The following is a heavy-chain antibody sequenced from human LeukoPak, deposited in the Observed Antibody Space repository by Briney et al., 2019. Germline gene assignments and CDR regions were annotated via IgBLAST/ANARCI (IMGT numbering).Heavy chain of an antibody. CDR2: INTNTGNP. CDR1: GYTFTSYA. CDR3: ATAYYYDSSGSIRVVFDY. Sequence: ASVKASCKASGYTFTSYAMNWVRQAPGQGLEWMGWINTNTGNPTYAQGFTGRFVFSLDTSVSTAYLQISSLKAEDTAAYYCATAYYYDSSGSIRVVFDYWGQGTLVTVSS. J-gene: IGHJ4*02. V-gene: IGHV7-4-1*02. D-gene: IGHD3-22*01.